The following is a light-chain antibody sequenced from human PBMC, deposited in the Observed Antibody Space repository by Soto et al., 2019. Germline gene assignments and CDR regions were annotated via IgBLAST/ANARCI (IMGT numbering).Light chain of an antibody. J-gene: IGKJ1*01. Sequence: IQMTQSPSSLSSSTGDRFTITCRSSQGISSYLAWYQQKPGKAPKLLIYAASTLQSGVPSRFSGSGSGTDFTLTISCLQSEDFATYYCQQYYSYPPWTFGQGTKVDIK. CDR3: QQYYSYPPWT. V-gene: IGKV1-8*01. CDR1: QGISSY. CDR2: AAS.